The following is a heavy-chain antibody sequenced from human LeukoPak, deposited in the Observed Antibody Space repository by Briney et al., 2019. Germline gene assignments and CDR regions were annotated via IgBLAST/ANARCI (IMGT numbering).Heavy chain of an antibody. D-gene: IGHD6-13*01. CDR3: AREAQLVGPPPMRPHDAFDI. CDR1: GGTFSSYA. V-gene: IGHV1-69*04. J-gene: IGHJ3*02. Sequence: GASVKVSCKASGGTFSSYAISWVRQAPGQGLEWMGRIIPILGIANYAQKFQGRVTITADKSTSTAYMELSSLRSEDTAVYYCAREAQLVGPPPMRPHDAFDIWGQGTMVTVSS. CDR2: IIPILGIA.